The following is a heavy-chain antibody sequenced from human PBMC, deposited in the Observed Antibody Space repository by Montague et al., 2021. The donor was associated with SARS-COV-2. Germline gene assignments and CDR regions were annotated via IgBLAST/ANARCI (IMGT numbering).Heavy chain of an antibody. CDR3: ARGRPVQGSFRHFDSISSGALDI. V-gene: IGHV4-34*01. CDR1: RGSFSNYY. CDR2: INQGGAP. J-gene: IGHJ3*02. D-gene: IGHD3-9*01. Sequence: SETLSLTCAVSRGSFSNYYWTWIRQSPGKGLEWIGEINQGGAPNYTPSLKSRATMSLDTSKKQISLKLNSVTVADTAVFFCARGRPVQGSFRHFDSISSGALDIWAQGSLVIVSS.